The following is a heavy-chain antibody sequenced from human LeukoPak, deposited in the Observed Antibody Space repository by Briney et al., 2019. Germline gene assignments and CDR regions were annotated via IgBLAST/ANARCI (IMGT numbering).Heavy chain of an antibody. CDR1: VYAFTSCG. CDR3: ARDRPPPLYYGSEGDY. Sequence: GASEKVSCKASVYAFTSCGISWGRHAPGQGLEWVGWSSAYNGNTNYAQKLQGRVTMTTDTSTSTASMELRSLRSDDTAVYYCARDRPPPLYYGSEGDYWGQGTLVTVSS. CDR2: SSAYNGNT. V-gene: IGHV1-18*01. D-gene: IGHD3-10*01. J-gene: IGHJ4*02.